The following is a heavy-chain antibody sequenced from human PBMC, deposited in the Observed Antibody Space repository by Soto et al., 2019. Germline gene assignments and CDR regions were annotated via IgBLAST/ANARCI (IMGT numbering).Heavy chain of an antibody. Sequence: GYLRLSCAASGFTFSSYAMSWVRQAPGKGLEWVSAISGSGGSTYYADSVKGRFTISRDNSKNTLYLQMKSLRAEDTAVYYCAKEPTYTIDYYFDYWGQGTLVTVSS. CDR2: ISGSGGST. CDR3: AKEPTYTIDYYFDY. D-gene: IGHD3-3*01. J-gene: IGHJ4*02. CDR1: GFTFSSYA. V-gene: IGHV3-23*01.